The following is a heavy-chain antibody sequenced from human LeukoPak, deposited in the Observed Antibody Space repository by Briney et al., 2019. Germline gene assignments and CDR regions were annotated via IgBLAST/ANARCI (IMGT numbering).Heavy chain of an antibody. CDR1: GFTFSTYA. CDR2: ISGSGGNT. J-gene: IGHJ4*02. D-gene: IGHD6-13*01. V-gene: IGHV3-23*01. Sequence: GGSLRLSCAASGFTFSTYAMNWVRQAPGKGLEWVSTISGSGGNTYYADSGKGRFTISRDNSKNTLYLQMNSLRAEDTAVYYCAGAPAAASFSDYWGQGSLVTVSS. CDR3: AGAPAAASFSDY.